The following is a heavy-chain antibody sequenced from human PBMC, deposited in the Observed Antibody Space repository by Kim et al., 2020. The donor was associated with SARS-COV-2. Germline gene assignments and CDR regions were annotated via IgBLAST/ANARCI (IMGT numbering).Heavy chain of an antibody. J-gene: IGHJ4*02. CDR1: GGSFSGYY. V-gene: IGHV4-34*01. CDR3: ARGPVVTYFDY. CDR2: INHSGST. D-gene: IGHD2-15*01. Sequence: SETLSLTCAVYGGSFSGYYWSWIRQPPGKGLEWIGEINHSGSTNYNPSLKSRVTISVDTSKNQFSLKLSSVTATDTAVSYCARGPVVTYFDYWGQGTLVT.